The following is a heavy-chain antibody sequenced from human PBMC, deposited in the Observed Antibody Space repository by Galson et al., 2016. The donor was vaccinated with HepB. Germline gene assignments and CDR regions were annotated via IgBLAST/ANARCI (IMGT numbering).Heavy chain of an antibody. CDR2: MSYDGFSK. Sequence: SLRLSCATSEFTFSVSILHWVRQAPGRGLEWVAAMSYDGFSKYFADSVKGRFTISRDTSKKTLYLEMNSLGPEDTAVYFCAREGHTSGWCGDFDVWGQGAMVTVSS. V-gene: IGHV3-30-3*01. J-gene: IGHJ3*01. CDR3: AREGHTSGWCGDFDV. D-gene: IGHD6-19*01. CDR1: EFTFSVSI.